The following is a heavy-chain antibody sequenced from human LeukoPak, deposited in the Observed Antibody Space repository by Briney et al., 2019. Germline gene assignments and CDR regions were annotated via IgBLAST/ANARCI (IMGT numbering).Heavy chain of an antibody. Sequence: GRSLRLSCAASGFTFDDYAMHWVRQAPGKGLEWVSGISWNSGSIGYADPVKGRFTISRDNAKNSLYLQMNSLRAEDTALYYCAKVPAGLGATVVYFDYWGQGTLVTVSS. V-gene: IGHV3-9*01. CDR1: GFTFDDYA. CDR2: ISWNSGSI. J-gene: IGHJ4*02. CDR3: AKVPAGLGATVVYFDY. D-gene: IGHD1-26*01.